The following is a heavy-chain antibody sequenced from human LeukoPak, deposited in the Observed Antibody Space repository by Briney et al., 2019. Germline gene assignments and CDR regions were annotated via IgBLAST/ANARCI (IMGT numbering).Heavy chain of an antibody. Sequence: GGSLRLSCAASGLPFSSYAMSWVRQAPGRALKWVSAVSGSGGTTYYTDSVKGRFTISKDNSKNTLYLQMNSLRAEDTAVYYCAKSDYYDSSGHPSSFEYWGQGTLVTVSS. CDR1: GLPFSSYA. CDR2: VSGSGGTT. V-gene: IGHV3-23*01. CDR3: AKSDYYDSSGHPSSFEY. J-gene: IGHJ4*02. D-gene: IGHD3-22*01.